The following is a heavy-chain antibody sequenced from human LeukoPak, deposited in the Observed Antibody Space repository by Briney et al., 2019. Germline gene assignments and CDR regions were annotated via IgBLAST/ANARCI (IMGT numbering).Heavy chain of an antibody. CDR2: IWYDGSNK. CDR1: GFTFSSYG. Sequence: AGGSLRLSCAASGFTFSSYGMHWVRQAPGKGLEWVAVIWYDGSNKYYADSVKGRFTISRDNSKNTLHLEVNSLRTEDTSVYYCARDGTGYSGYFDYWGQGTLVPVSS. V-gene: IGHV3-33*01. D-gene: IGHD5-12*01. CDR3: ARDGTGYSGYFDY. J-gene: IGHJ4*02.